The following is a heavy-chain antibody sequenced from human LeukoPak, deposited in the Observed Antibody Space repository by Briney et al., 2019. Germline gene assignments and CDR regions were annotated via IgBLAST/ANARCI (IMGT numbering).Heavy chain of an antibody. Sequence: GGSLRLSCAASGFTFSSYAMHWVRQAPGKGLEYVSAISSNGGSTYYANSVKGRFTISRDNGKNALYLQMKSLRAEDTAVYYCARNEDYSDSTGYYSTFYLDSWGQGTLVTVSS. D-gene: IGHD3-22*01. V-gene: IGHV3-64*01. CDR3: ARNEDYSDSTGYYSTFYLDS. J-gene: IGHJ4*02. CDR2: ISSNGGST. CDR1: GFTFSSYA.